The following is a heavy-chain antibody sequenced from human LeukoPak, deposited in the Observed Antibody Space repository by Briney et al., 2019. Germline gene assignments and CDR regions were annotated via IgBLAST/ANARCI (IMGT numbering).Heavy chain of an antibody. Sequence: GESLKISCKGSGYSFSSYWIVWVRQMPGKGLEWMGIIYPGDSDTRYSPSFQGQVTISADKSISTAYLQWSSLKASDTAMYYCARQRSGRYFPDLYDYWGQGTLVTVSS. V-gene: IGHV5-51*01. D-gene: IGHD1-26*01. CDR1: GYSFSSYW. CDR2: IYPGDSDT. J-gene: IGHJ4*02. CDR3: ARQRSGRYFPDLYDY.